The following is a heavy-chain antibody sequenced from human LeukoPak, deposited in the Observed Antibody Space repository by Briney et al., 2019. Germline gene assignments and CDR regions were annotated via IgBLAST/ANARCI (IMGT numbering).Heavy chain of an antibody. CDR2: ISNDGSNE. D-gene: IGHD6-19*01. V-gene: IGHV3-30*04. Sequence: GGSLRLSCAASGFTFSSYTMHWVRQAPGKGLEWVAVISNDGSNEYYADSVKGRFTISRDNTKNTLYLQMNSLRAEDTAVYYCANYAGRRGWSLPFDYWGQGILVTVSS. J-gene: IGHJ4*02. CDR3: ANYAGRRGWSLPFDY. CDR1: GFTFSSYT.